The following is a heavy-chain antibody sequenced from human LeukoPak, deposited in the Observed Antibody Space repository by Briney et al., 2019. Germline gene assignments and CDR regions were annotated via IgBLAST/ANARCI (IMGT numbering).Heavy chain of an antibody. Sequence: GGSLRLSCAASGFTFSSYSMNWVRQAPGKGLEWVSSISSSSSYIYYADSVKGRFTISRDNAKNSLYLQMNSLRAEDTAVYYCARVRSWYYDILTGYYPDAFDIWGQGTMVTVSS. D-gene: IGHD3-9*01. CDR1: GFTFSSYS. J-gene: IGHJ3*02. CDR3: ARVRSWYYDILTGYYPDAFDI. V-gene: IGHV3-21*01. CDR2: ISSSSSYI.